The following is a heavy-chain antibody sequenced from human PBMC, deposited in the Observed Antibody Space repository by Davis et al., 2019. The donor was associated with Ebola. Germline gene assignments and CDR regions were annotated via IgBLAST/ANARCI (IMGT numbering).Heavy chain of an antibody. CDR3: ARVGHWKDIVLMGAFDI. V-gene: IGHV4-59*01. CDR2: IYYSGST. Sequence: PGGSLRLSCTVSGGSISSYYWSWIRQPPGKGLEWIGYIYYSGSTNYNPSLKSRVTISVDTSKNQFSLKLSSVTAADTAVYYCARVGHWKDIVLMGAFDIWGQGTMVTVSS. CDR1: GGSISSYY. J-gene: IGHJ3*02. D-gene: IGHD2-8*01.